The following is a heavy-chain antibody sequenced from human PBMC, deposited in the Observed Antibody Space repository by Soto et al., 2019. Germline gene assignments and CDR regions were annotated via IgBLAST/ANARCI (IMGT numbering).Heavy chain of an antibody. CDR1: GFTFNTYS. J-gene: IGHJ1*01. V-gene: IGHV3-21*01. CDR3: ARDLNTVTTAYFHH. Sequence: GGSLRLSCAASGFTFNTYSMNWVRQAPGKGLEWVSSISSSSRYIYYADSVKGRFTISRDNAKNSLYLQMNSLRAEDTAVYYCARDLNTVTTAYFHHWGQGTLVTVSS. CDR2: ISSSSRYI. D-gene: IGHD4-17*01.